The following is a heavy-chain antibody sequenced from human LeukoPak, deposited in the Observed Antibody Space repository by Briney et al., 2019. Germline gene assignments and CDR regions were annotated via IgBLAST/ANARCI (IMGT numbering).Heavy chain of an antibody. CDR3: AKDRAGTPWAD. J-gene: IGHJ4*02. V-gene: IGHV3-23*03. CDR1: GFTFGIYS. D-gene: IGHD1-7*01. Sequence: GGSLRLSCAASGFTFGIYSMTWVRQAPGKWLEWVSTVNPGGNEKYYSDSVKGRFTISRDNSKNTVYLHMNSLRAEDTAIYYCAKDRAGTPWADWGQGALVTVSS. CDR2: VNPGGNEK.